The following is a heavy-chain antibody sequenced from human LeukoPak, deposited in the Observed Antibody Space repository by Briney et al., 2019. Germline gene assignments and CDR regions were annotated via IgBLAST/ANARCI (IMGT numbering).Heavy chain of an antibody. CDR3: ARDMKSLQWTGGTWQLVHSLLGMDV. J-gene: IGHJ6*02. CDR2: ISSSGDTI. CDR1: GFTFSDYY. V-gene: IGHV3-11*01. Sequence: GGSLRLSCAASGFTFSDYYMSWIRQAPGKGLEWVSYISSSGDTIYYADSVKGRFTISRDNAKNSLYLQMNSLRAEDTAVYFCARDMKSLQWTGGTWQLVHSLLGMDVWGQGTTVTVSS. D-gene: IGHD6-6*01.